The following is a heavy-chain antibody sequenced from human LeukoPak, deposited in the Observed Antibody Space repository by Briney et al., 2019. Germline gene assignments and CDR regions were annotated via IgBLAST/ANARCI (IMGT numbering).Heavy chain of an antibody. Sequence: GGPLSFSFAASGFTFSDYYMTCIPQAPGKGLDWFSYISSSGSTIYYANSVKGRFTISRDNAKNSLYLQMNSLRAEDTALYYCARAPLLQQLYFDYWGQGTLVTVSS. D-gene: IGHD6-13*01. CDR1: GFTFSDYY. V-gene: IGHV3-11*01. CDR3: ARAPLLQQLYFDY. CDR2: ISSSGSTI. J-gene: IGHJ4*02.